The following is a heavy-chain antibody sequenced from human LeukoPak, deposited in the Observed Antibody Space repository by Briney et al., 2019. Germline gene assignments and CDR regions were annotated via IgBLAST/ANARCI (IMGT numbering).Heavy chain of an antibody. Sequence: SETLSLTCTVSGGSISSSSYYWGWIRQPPGKGLEWIGSIYYSGSTYYNPSLKSRVTISVDTSKNQFSLKLSSVTAADTAVYYCARSPFYDSSGYYEEVGVYFDYWGQGTLVTVSP. D-gene: IGHD3-22*01. CDR1: GGSISSSSYY. CDR3: ARSPFYDSSGYYEEVGVYFDY. CDR2: IYYSGST. J-gene: IGHJ4*02. V-gene: IGHV4-39*07.